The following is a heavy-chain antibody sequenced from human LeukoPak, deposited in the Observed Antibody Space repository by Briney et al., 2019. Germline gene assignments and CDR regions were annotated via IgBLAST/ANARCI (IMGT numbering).Heavy chain of an antibody. V-gene: IGHV1-2*02. Sequence: ASVKVSCKASGGTFSSYAISWVRQAPGQGLEWMGGINPKNAGTNFAQRFQGRVTMTRDTSISTVYMELSRLRSDDTALYYCARTLYIAAVPGGFDYWGQGTLITVSS. CDR3: ARTLYIAAVPGGFDY. CDR1: GGTFSSYA. CDR2: INPKNAGT. J-gene: IGHJ4*02. D-gene: IGHD6-13*01.